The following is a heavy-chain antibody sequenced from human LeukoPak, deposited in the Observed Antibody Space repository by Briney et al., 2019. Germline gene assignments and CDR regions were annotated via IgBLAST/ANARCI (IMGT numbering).Heavy chain of an antibody. D-gene: IGHD4-11*01. J-gene: IGHJ6*02. CDR3: ARNPTVTTRANYYYYYGMDV. CDR2: IYYSGST. CDR1: GGSISSSSYY. Sequence: NPSETLSLTCTVSGGSISSSSYYWGWIRQPPGKGLEWIGSIYYSGSTYYNPSLKSRVIISVDTSKNQFSLKLSSVTAADTAVYYCARNPTVTTRANYYYYYGMDVWGQGTTVTVSS. V-gene: IGHV4-39*01.